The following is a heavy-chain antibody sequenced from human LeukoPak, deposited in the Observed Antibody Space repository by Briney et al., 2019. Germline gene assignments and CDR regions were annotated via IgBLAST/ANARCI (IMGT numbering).Heavy chain of an antibody. Sequence: PSETLSLTCTVSGGSISIGSYYWSWIRQPAGKGLEWIGRIYTSGSTNYNPSLKSRVTISVDTSKNQFSLKLSSVTAADTAVYYRARGPNSSSWYFDYWGQGTLVTVSS. D-gene: IGHD6-13*01. CDR1: GGSISIGSYY. J-gene: IGHJ4*02. V-gene: IGHV4-61*02. CDR2: IYTSGST. CDR3: ARGPNSSSWYFDY.